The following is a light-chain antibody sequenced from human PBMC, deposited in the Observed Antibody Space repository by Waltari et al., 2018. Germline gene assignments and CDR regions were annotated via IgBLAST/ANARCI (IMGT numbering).Light chain of an antibody. CDR1: QSLQHRNGYNY. CDR2: LGS. Sequence: EIVMTQSPLSLPVTPGEPASISCRSSQSLQHRNGYNYLDWFLQKPGQSPQLLIYLGSNRASGVPDRFSGSGSGTDFTLRISRVEAEDVGVYYCMQALQTPRTFGPGTKLDIK. J-gene: IGKJ3*01. V-gene: IGKV2-28*01. CDR3: MQALQTPRT.